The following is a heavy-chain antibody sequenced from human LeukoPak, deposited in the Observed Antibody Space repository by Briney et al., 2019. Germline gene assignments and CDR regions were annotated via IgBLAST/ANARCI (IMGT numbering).Heavy chain of an antibody. CDR3: ARSDYIVVVPAAIRPGMDV. J-gene: IGHJ6*02. Sequence: SETLSLNCAVYGGSFSGYYWSWIRQPPGKGLEWIGEINHSGSTNYNPSLKSRVTISVDTSKNQFSLKLSSVTAADTAVYYCARSDYIVVVPAAIRPGMDVWGQGTTVTVSS. V-gene: IGHV4-34*01. CDR1: GGSFSGYY. CDR2: INHSGST. D-gene: IGHD2-2*01.